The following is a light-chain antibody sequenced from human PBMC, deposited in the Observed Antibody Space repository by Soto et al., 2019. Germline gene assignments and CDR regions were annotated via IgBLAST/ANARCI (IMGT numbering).Light chain of an antibody. CDR1: QRVSSSY. CDR2: GAS. Sequence: EIGLTQAPGTLSLSPGERATLSCRASQRVSSSYLAWYQQKPGQAPRLLIYGASSRATGIPDRFSGSGSGTDFTLTISRLEPEDFAVYYCHQYDSSPLTFGGGTKVEIK. CDR3: HQYDSSPLT. J-gene: IGKJ4*01. V-gene: IGKV3-20*01.